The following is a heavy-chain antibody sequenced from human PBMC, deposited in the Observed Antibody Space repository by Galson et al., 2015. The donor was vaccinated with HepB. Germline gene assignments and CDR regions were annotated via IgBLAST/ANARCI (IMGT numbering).Heavy chain of an antibody. Sequence: GYTFTGYYMHWVRQAPGQGLEWMGWINPNSGGTNYAQKFQGWVTMTRDTSISTAYMELSSLRSEDTAVYYCARSRYFDRLGLGAGYYYYYMDVWGKGTTVTVSS. CDR3: ARSRYFDRLGLGAGYYYYYMDV. J-gene: IGHJ6*03. CDR2: INPNSGGT. D-gene: IGHD3-9*01. V-gene: IGHV1-2*04. CDR1: GYTFTGYY.